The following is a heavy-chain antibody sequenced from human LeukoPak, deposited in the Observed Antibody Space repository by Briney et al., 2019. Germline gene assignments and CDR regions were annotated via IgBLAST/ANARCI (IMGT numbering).Heavy chain of an antibody. Sequence: GGSLRLSCAASGFTFSSYSMNWVRQAPGKGLEWVSYISSSSSTIYYADSVKGRFTISRDNAKNSLYLQMNSLRAEDTAVYYCARARGSGWYDFDYWGQGTLVTVSP. CDR3: ARARGSGWYDFDY. CDR2: ISSSSSTI. CDR1: GFTFSSYS. V-gene: IGHV3-48*01. D-gene: IGHD6-19*01. J-gene: IGHJ4*02.